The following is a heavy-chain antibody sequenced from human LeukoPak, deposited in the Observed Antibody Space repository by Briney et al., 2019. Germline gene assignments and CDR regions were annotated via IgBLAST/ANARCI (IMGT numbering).Heavy chain of an antibody. CDR2: ISYDGSNK. V-gene: IGHV3-30-3*01. Sequence: PGRSLRLSCAASGFTFSSYAMHWVRQAPGKGLEWVAVISYDGSNKYYADSVKGRFTISRDNSKNTLYLQMNSLRAEDTAVYYCAKGIWEKLDPWGQGTLVTVSS. CDR1: GFTFSSYA. J-gene: IGHJ5*02. CDR3: AKGIWEKLDP. D-gene: IGHD1-26*01.